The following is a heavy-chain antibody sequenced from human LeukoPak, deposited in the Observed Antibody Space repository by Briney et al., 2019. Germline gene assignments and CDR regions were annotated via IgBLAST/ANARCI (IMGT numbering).Heavy chain of an antibody. CDR1: VGSISSYY. D-gene: IGHD2-15*01. Sequence: SETLSLTCTVSVGSISSYYWSWIRPPPGKGLEWIGYIYYSGSTNYNPSLKSRVTISVDTSKNQFSLKLSSVTAADTAVYYCARDQLGYCSGGSCYSPDAFDIWGQGTMVTVSS. J-gene: IGHJ3*02. CDR3: ARDQLGYCSGGSCYSPDAFDI. V-gene: IGHV4-59*01. CDR2: IYYSGST.